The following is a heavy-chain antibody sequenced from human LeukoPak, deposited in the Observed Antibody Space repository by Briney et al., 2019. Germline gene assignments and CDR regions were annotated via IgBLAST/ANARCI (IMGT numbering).Heavy chain of an antibody. Sequence: GGSLRLSCAASGFSFSDYYMSWIRQAPGKGREWLSYISSSSGTIYYADSVKGRFTISRDNAQNSLFLQMNSLRAEDTAVYFCASGSGWFSFDSWGQGTLVTVSS. CDR1: GFSFSDYY. J-gene: IGHJ4*02. D-gene: IGHD6-19*01. CDR2: ISSSSGTI. V-gene: IGHV3-11*04. CDR3: ASGSGWFSFDS.